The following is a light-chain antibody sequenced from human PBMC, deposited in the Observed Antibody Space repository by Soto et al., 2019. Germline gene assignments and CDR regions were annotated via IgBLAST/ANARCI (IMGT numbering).Light chain of an antibody. V-gene: IGKV4-1*01. CDR3: QQSYSSPLI. Sequence: DIVMTQSPDSLAVSLGERATINCKSSQSVLYSSNNKNYLAWYQQKPGQPPKLLIYWASTRESGVPDRFSGSGSDTDFTLTISSLQAEDVAVYHCQQSYSSPLIFGGGTKVEVK. CDR2: WAS. J-gene: IGKJ4*01. CDR1: QSVLYSSNNKNY.